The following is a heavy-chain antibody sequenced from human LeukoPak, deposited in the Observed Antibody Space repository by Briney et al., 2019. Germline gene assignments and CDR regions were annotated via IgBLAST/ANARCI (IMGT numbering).Heavy chain of an antibody. V-gene: IGHV4-4*07. CDR2: IYTSGST. Sequence: SETLSLTCTVSGGSISSYYWSWIRQPAGKGLEWIGRIYTSGSTNYNPSLKSRVTMSVDTSKNQFSLKLSSVTAADTAVYYCARGVRGYSYGLTNLFDPWGQGTLVTVSS. J-gene: IGHJ5*02. CDR1: GGSISSYY. D-gene: IGHD5-18*01. CDR3: ARGVRGYSYGLTNLFDP.